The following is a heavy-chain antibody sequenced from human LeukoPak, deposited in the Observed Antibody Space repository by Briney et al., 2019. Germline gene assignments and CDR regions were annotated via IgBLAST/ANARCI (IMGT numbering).Heavy chain of an antibody. D-gene: IGHD2-15*01. CDR3: AKEGRYCSGGSCYYAYFDY. Sequence: GGPLRLSCAASGFTFSSYGMHWVRQAPGKGLEWVAFIRYDGSNKYYADSVKGRFTISRDNSKNTLYLQMNSLRAEDTAVYYCAKEGRYCSGGSCYYAYFDYWGQGTLVTVSS. V-gene: IGHV3-30*02. J-gene: IGHJ4*02. CDR1: GFTFSSYG. CDR2: IRYDGSNK.